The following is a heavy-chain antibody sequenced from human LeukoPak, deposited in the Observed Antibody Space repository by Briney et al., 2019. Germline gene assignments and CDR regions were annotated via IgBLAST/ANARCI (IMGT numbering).Heavy chain of an antibody. CDR1: GFTFSSYA. D-gene: IGHD3-22*01. CDR2: MSYDGSNK. J-gene: IGHJ4*02. Sequence: GSLRLSCAASGFTFSSYAMHWVRQAPGKGLEWVAVMSYDGSNKYYADSVKGRFTISRDNSKNTLYLQMNSLRAEDTAVYYCARPGMDYDSSGYYPNYFDYWGQGTLVTVSS. CDR3: ARPGMDYDSSGYYPNYFDY. V-gene: IGHV3-30*04.